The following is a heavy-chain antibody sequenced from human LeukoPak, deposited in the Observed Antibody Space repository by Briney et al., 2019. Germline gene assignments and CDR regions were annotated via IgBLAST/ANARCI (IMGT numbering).Heavy chain of an antibody. CDR2: ISSSSSYT. J-gene: IGHJ4*02. D-gene: IGHD6-13*01. CDR3: ARAPYSSSWFYFDY. Sequence: PGGSLRLSCAASGFTFSDYYMSWVRQAPGKGLEWVSYISSSSSYTSYEDSVKGRFTISRDNARNSLYLQMNSLRAEDTAVYYCARAPYSSSWFYFDYWGQGTLVTVSS. V-gene: IGHV3-11*06. CDR1: GFTFSDYY.